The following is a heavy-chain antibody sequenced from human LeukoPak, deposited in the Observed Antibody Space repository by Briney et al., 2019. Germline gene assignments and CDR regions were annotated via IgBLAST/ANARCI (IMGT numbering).Heavy chain of an antibody. D-gene: IGHD6-13*01. J-gene: IGHJ5*02. Sequence: SETLSLTCTVSGGSISSSSYYWGWIRQPPGKGLEWIGDISYSGSTYYNPSLKSRVTISADTPKNQFSLKLSSVTATDTAVYYCASGGSSSWYRWFDPWGQGTLVTVSS. CDR1: GGSISSSSYY. CDR2: ISYSGST. V-gene: IGHV4-39*01. CDR3: ASGGSSSWYRWFDP.